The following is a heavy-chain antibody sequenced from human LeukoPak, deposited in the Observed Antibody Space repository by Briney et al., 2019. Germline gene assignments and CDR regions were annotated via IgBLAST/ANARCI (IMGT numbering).Heavy chain of an antibody. D-gene: IGHD5-24*01. Sequence: GASVKVSCKASGYTFTSYGISWVRQAPGQGLEWMGWISAYNGNTNYAQKLQGRVTMTTDTSTSTAYMELRSLRSDDTAVYYCARDLDDYTKGNNWFDPWGQGTLVTVSS. V-gene: IGHV1-18*01. CDR1: GYTFTSYG. CDR3: ARDLDDYTKGNNWFDP. CDR2: ISAYNGNT. J-gene: IGHJ5*02.